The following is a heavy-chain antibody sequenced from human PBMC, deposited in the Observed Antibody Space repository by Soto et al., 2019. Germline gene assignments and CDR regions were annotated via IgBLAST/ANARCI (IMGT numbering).Heavy chain of an antibody. J-gene: IGHJ4*02. CDR2: IYHSGST. CDR1: GGSISSGGYS. Sequence: SETLSLTCAVSGGSISSGGYSWSWIRQPPVKGLEWIGYIYHSGSTYYNPSLKSRVTISVDRSKNQFSLKLSSVTAADTAVYYCARDPYSYGYFDYWGPGTLVTVSS. CDR3: ARDPYSYGYFDY. V-gene: IGHV4-30-2*01. D-gene: IGHD5-18*01.